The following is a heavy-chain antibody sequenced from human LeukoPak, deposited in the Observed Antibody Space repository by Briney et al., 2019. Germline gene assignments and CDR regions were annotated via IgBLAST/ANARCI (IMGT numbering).Heavy chain of an antibody. CDR2: INHTGST. J-gene: IGHJ4*02. V-gene: IGHV4-34*01. D-gene: IGHD3-9*01. CDR3: ARGPVRLARPYDY. CDR1: GGARSGAC. Sequence: WETLSPTGSAQGGARSGACWTWIRKPPGKGLEWIGEINHTGSTNYNPSLRSRVTMSADTAKNQFSLNLTSVTAADTAIYYCARGPVRLARPYDYWGQGTLVTVSS.